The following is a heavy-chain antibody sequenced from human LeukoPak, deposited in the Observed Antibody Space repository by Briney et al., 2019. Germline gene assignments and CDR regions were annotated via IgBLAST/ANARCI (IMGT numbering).Heavy chain of an antibody. CDR1: GGSISSSSYY. J-gene: IGHJ4*02. CDR2: IYYSGST. Sequence: PSETLSLTCTVSGGSISSSSYYWGWIRQPPGKGLEWIGSIYYSGSTYYNPSLKSGVTISVDTSKNQFSLKLSSVTAADTAVYYCARELFGITPSDYWGQGTLVTVSS. CDR3: ARELFGITPSDY. D-gene: IGHD3-10*01. V-gene: IGHV4-39*01.